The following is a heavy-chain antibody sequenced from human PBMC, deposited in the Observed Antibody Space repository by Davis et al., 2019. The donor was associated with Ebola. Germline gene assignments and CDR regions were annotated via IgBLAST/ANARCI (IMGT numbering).Heavy chain of an antibody. V-gene: IGHV1-69*05. CDR2: INPILTSP. D-gene: IGHD6-19*01. CDR3: ARGRNGGWDFDY. Sequence: SVKVSCKASRGTLNTYAISWVRQAPGQGLEWVGAINPILTSPHYAQKFQGRLTLTTDTSTSTVYMELRSLTSDDTAEYYCARGRNGGWDFDYWGQGTRVTVSS. CDR1: RGTLNTYA. J-gene: IGHJ4*02.